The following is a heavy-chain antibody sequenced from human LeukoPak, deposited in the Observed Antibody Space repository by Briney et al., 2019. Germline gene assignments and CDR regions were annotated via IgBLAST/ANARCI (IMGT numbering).Heavy chain of an antibody. Sequence: GGSLRLSCAASGFTFSSYWMSWVRQAPGKGLEWVANIKQDGSEKYYVDSVKGRFTISRDNAKNSLYLQMNSLRAEDTAVYYCAREREPVTTEFDYWGQGTLVTVSS. D-gene: IGHD4-17*01. CDR3: AREREPVTTEFDY. CDR1: GFTFSSYW. CDR2: IKQDGSEK. J-gene: IGHJ4*02. V-gene: IGHV3-7*03.